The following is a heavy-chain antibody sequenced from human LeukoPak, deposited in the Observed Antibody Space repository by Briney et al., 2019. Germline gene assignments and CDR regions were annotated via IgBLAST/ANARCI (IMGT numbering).Heavy chain of an antibody. CDR3: AREQLPCGDYAGYFDL. Sequence: GGSLRLSCGASGFSFRTSWLNWVRQAPGKGLVWASRINSDGSSTSYADSVKGRFTISRDNAKNTLYLQMNSLRAEDTAVYYCAREQLPCGDYAGYFDLWGRGTLVTVSS. D-gene: IGHD4-17*01. CDR2: INSDGSST. CDR1: GFSFRTSW. V-gene: IGHV3-74*01. J-gene: IGHJ2*01.